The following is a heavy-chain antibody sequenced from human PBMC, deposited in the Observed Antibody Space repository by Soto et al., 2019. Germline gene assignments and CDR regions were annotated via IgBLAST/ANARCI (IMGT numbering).Heavy chain of an antibody. J-gene: IGHJ4*02. Sequence: GGSLRLSCAASGLTFSSYAMTWVRQAPGKGLQWVSTISGNGASTYYADSVKGRFTVSRDNSRNTLYLQLNSLRTEDTALYYCATTGTNWYTDWGQGTLVTVSS. CDR2: ISGNGAST. V-gene: IGHV3-23*01. CDR1: GLTFSSYA. CDR3: ATTGTNWYTD. D-gene: IGHD6-13*01.